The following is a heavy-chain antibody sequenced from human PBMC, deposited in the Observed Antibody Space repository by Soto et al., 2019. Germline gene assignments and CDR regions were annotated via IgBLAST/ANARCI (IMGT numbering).Heavy chain of an antibody. CDR3: ARDNGLAGSFDP. J-gene: IGHJ5*02. CDR1: GFTFRSYS. D-gene: IGHD3-3*02. V-gene: IGHV3-48*02. Sequence: GSLRLSCXASGFTFRSYSMNWVRQAPGKGLEWISYISIGATAIFYADSVKGRFTISRDDAKNSLYLEMNSLRDEDTSVYYCARDNGLAGSFDPWGQGALVTVSS. CDR2: ISIGATAI.